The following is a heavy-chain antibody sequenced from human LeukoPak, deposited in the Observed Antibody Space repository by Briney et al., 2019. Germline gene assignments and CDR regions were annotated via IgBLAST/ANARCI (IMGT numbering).Heavy chain of an antibody. CDR1: GGTFSSYA. CDR2: IIPILGIA. D-gene: IGHD3/OR15-3a*01. CDR3: ARGEGLYFDY. V-gene: IGHV1-69*04. J-gene: IGHJ4*02. Sequence: GASVKVSCKASGGTFSSYAIGWVRQAPGQGLEWMGRIIPILGIANYAQKFQGRVTITADKSTSTAYMELRSLRSDDTAVYYCARGEGLYFDYWGQGTLVTVSS.